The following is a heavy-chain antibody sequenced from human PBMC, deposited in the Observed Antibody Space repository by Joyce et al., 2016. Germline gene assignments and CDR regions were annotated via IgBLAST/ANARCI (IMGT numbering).Heavy chain of an antibody. CDR1: GFTFSSYS. Sequence: EVQLVESGGGLVHPGGTLRLSCAASGFTFSSYSMNWVRQAPGKGLEWGSYMSTAGGAIYYADSVMGRFTISRDNAKNSLYLQMNSLRAEDTAVYYCARDPGYTTGWYALDIWGHGTMVTVSS. CDR2: MSTAGGAI. D-gene: IGHD6-19*01. V-gene: IGHV3-48*01. CDR3: ARDPGYTTGWYALDI. J-gene: IGHJ3*02.